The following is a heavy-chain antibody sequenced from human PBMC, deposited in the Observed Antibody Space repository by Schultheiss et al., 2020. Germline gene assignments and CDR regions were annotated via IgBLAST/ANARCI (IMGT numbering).Heavy chain of an antibody. Sequence: GGSLRLSCAASGFTFSSYGMHWVRQAPGKGLEWVAVISYDGSNKYYADSVKGRFTISRDNSKNTLYLQMNSLRAEDTAVYYCAKYDWNDPVDSDYWGQGTLVTVSS. CDR1: GFTFSSYG. V-gene: IGHV3-30*18. CDR3: AKYDWNDPVDSDY. D-gene: IGHD1-20*01. J-gene: IGHJ4*02. CDR2: ISYDGSNK.